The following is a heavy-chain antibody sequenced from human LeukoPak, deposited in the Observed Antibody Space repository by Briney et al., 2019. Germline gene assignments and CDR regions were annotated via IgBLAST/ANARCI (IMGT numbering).Heavy chain of an antibody. J-gene: IGHJ6*03. CDR3: ARGGGYDFWSGSNYYYYYMEV. Sequence: SETLSLTCAVYGGSFGGYYWSWIRQPPGKGLDWIGEINHSGSTNYNPSLKSRVTISIDTSKNQFSLKLSSVTAADTAVYYCARGGGYDFWSGSNYYYYYMEVWDKGTTVTVSS. V-gene: IGHV4-34*01. CDR2: INHSGST. D-gene: IGHD3-3*01. CDR1: GGSFGGYY.